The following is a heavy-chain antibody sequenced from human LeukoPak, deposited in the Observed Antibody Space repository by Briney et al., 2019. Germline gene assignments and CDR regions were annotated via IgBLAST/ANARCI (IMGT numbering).Heavy chain of an antibody. J-gene: IGHJ6*02. CDR3: ARGHYYYSLHV. Sequence: ASVEVSCKASGYTFTDYYMHWVRQAPGQGLEWLGWINPNSGGTNYAQKFQGRVTVTRDTSISTAYMELSSLRSDDTAVYYCARGHYYYSLHVWGQGTTVTVSS. CDR1: GYTFTDYY. V-gene: IGHV1-2*02. CDR2: INPNSGGT.